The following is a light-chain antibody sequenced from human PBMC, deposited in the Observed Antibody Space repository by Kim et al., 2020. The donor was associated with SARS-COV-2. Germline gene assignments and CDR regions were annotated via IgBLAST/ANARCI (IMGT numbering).Light chain of an antibody. CDR1: TGAVTSGYY. J-gene: IGLJ2*01. V-gene: IGLV7-43*01. CDR2: STS. Sequence: GGTVTLPCASSTGAVTSGYYPNWFQQKPGQAPRALIYSTSNNHSWTPARFSGSLLGGKAALTLSGVQPEDEAEYYCLLYYGGAQLVFGGGTQLTVL. CDR3: LLYYGGAQLV.